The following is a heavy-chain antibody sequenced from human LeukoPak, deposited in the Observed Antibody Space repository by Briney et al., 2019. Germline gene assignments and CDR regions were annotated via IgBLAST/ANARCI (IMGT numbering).Heavy chain of an antibody. CDR1: GFTFSSYE. D-gene: IGHD3-10*01. Sequence: GGSLRLSCAASGFTFSSYEMNWVRQAPGKGLEWVSYISSSGSTIYYADSVKGRFTISRDNAKNSLYLQMNSLRAEDTAVYYCARDSGSGSSNDAFDIWGQGTTVTVSS. CDR3: ARDSGSGSSNDAFDI. V-gene: IGHV3-48*03. J-gene: IGHJ3*02. CDR2: ISSSGSTI.